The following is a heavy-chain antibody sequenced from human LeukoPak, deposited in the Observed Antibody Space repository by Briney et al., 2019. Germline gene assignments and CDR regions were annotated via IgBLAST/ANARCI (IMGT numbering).Heavy chain of an antibody. Sequence: ASVKVSCKASGYTFTSYAIHWVRQAPGQRLEWMGWISAGNGNTKYTQDFQGRVTFISNTSATTAFMELSSLRSEDAAVYYCARDSGSGSNDYWGQGTLVTVSS. CDR3: ARDSGSGSNDY. V-gene: IGHV1-3*01. D-gene: IGHD1-26*01. CDR1: GYTFTSYA. CDR2: ISAGNGNT. J-gene: IGHJ4*02.